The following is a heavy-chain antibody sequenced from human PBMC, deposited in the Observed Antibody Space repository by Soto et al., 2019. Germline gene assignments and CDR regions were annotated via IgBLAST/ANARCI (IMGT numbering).Heavy chain of an antibody. D-gene: IGHD3-10*01. CDR2: ISGSGGST. CDR3: ATRYFYGSGSQEYFQH. CDR1: GFTFSNYA. Sequence: GGSLRLSCAASGFTFSNYAMSWVRQAPGKGLEWVSTISGSGGSTYYTDSVKGRFTISRDNSKNTLYLQMNSLRAEDTAIYYCATRYFYGSGSQEYFQHWGQGNLVTVSS. J-gene: IGHJ1*01. V-gene: IGHV3-23*01.